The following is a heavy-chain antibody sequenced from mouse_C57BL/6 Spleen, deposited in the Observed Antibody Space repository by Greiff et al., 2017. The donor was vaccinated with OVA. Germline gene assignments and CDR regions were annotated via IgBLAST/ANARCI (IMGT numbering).Heavy chain of an antibody. CDR2: IYPGDGDT. V-gene: IGHV1-82*01. Sequence: VKLQESGPELVKPGASVKISCKASGYAFSSSWMNWVKQRPGKGLEWIGRIYPGDGDTNYNGKFKGKATLTADKSSSTAYMQLSSLTSEDSAVYFCARLGAFDYWGQGTTLTVSS. J-gene: IGHJ2*01. CDR1: GYAFSSSW. CDR3: ARLGAFDY.